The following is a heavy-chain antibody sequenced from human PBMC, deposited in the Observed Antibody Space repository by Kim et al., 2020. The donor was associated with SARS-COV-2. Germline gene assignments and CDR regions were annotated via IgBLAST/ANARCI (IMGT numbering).Heavy chain of an antibody. CDR2: IYWDDDK. J-gene: IGHJ5*02. Sequence: SGPTLVNPTQTLTLTCSFSGFSLTTTGVGVGWIRQPPGKALEWLAVIYWDDDKRYSPSLKNRLTITKDTSRNQVVLTITNMAHVDTATYHCAHRSLEINWFDPWGQGTLVTVSS. D-gene: IGHD1-1*01. V-gene: IGHV2-5*02. CDR3: AHRSLEINWFDP. CDR1: GFSLTTTGVG.